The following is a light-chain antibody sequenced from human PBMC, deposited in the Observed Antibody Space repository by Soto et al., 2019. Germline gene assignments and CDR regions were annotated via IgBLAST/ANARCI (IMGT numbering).Light chain of an antibody. J-gene: IGLJ3*02. CDR1: SNDVGGFNY. CDR2: EVR. Sequence: QSALTQPASVSGSAGQAITISCTGSSNDVGGFNYVSWYQQHPGKAPKLMIYEVRNRPSGVSSRFSGSKSGNTASLTISGLQAEDEADYYCSSYTSTNTVVFGGGTKVTVL. V-gene: IGLV2-14*01. CDR3: SSYTSTNTVV.